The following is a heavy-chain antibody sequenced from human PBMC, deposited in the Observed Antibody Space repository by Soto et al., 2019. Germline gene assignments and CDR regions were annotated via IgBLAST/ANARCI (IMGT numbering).Heavy chain of an antibody. V-gene: IGHV1-18*01. D-gene: IGHD6-19*01. CDR3: ARAWLVGYWYFDL. J-gene: IGHJ2*01. Sequence: QVQLMKSGAEVKKPGASVKVSCKASGYSFTTYGISWVRQAPEQGLEWMGWISAYNGNTNYAQKLQGRVTMTTDTSTSTAYMELRSLRSDDTAVYYCARAWLVGYWYFDLWGRGTLVTVSS. CDR1: GYSFTTYG. CDR2: ISAYNGNT.